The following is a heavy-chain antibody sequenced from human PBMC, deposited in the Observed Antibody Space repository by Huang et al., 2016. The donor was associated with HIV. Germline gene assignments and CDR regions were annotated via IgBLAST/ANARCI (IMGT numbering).Heavy chain of an antibody. CDR1: GGSLSGYY. Sequence: QVHLQQWGAGLLKSAETLSLTCAVYGGSLSGYYWSWLRQTPGKGLEWIGEVKHLGSPNYNPALKSRVSISMDESKKQFSLKLKFISDADTAVYFCARDATKNPRGWFDPWGQGSLVSVSS. CDR2: VKHLGSP. D-gene: IGHD3-10*01. V-gene: IGHV4-34*02. CDR3: ARDATKNPRGWFDP. J-gene: IGHJ5*02.